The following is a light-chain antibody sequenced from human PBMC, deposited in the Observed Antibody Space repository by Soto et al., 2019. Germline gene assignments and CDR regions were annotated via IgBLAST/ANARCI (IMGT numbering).Light chain of an antibody. CDR3: GSFAVSNSFV. CDR2: EVN. V-gene: IGLV2-8*01. CDR1: SNDVGGYNY. J-gene: IGLJ1*01. Sequence: QSALTQPPSASGSPGQSVTISCTGTSNDVGGYNYVSWYQQRPGKAPKLMIYEVNKRPSGVPDRFSGSKSGNTASLTVSGLQAEDEADYYCGSFAVSNSFVFGTGTKVTVL.